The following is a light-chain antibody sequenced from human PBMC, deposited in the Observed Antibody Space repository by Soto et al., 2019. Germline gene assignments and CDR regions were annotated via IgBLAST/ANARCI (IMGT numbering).Light chain of an antibody. CDR1: QSVGSL. Sequence: EIVLTQPPATLSVSPGERATLSCRASQSVGSLLAWYQQKPGQAPRLLIYRASSRATGISGSFSGSGSGTEFTLTISSLEPEDFAVYYCQQRSNWPLTFGGGTKVDIK. J-gene: IGKJ4*01. CDR2: RAS. CDR3: QQRSNWPLT. V-gene: IGKV3-11*01.